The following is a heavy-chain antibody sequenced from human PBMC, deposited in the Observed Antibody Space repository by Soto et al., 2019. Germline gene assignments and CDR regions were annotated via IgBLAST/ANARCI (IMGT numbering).Heavy chain of an antibody. Sequence: QVQLVQSGAAVRKPGSSVKVSCKASGGTFTKYAITWVRQAPRQGLEWMGGIVPLPGTTNSAQKFRGRVTISADESTSTDYLELSSLRSEDTAVYYCASGVGGLGGSSGWPDYAFEVWGQGTMVIVSS. D-gene: IGHD6-19*01. CDR2: IVPLPGTT. V-gene: IGHV1-69*01. CDR3: ASGVGGLGGSSGWPDYAFEV. CDR1: GGTFTKYA. J-gene: IGHJ3*01.